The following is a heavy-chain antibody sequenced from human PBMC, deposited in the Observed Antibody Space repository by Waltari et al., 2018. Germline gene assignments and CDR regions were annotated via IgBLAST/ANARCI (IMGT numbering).Heavy chain of an antibody. D-gene: IGHD3-22*01. J-gene: IGHJ4*02. CDR3: AKTSGYYDSSGYYGFDY. CDR1: GFTFSSYG. CDR2: IWYDGSNK. Sequence: QVQLVESGGGVVQPGRSLRLSCAASGFTFSSYGMHWVRQAPGKGLGWVAVIWYDGSNKYYADSVKGRFTISRDNSKNTLYLQMNSLRAEDTAMYYCAKTSGYYDSSGYYGFDYWGQGTLVTVSS. V-gene: IGHV3-30*18.